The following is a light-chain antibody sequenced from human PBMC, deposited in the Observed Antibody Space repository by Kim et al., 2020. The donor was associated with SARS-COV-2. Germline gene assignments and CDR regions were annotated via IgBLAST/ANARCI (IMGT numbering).Light chain of an antibody. J-gene: IGLJ3*02. Sequence: QSVLTQPPSVSGAPGQRVTISCTGSSSNIGAGYSVHWYRQFTGTAPSLLIYDNDNRPTGVPDRFSGYKSGTSASQAITGLQVDGEADYYYQSYDSSPSAWVFGGGTQLAVL. CDR1: SSNIGAGYS. CDR2: DND. V-gene: IGLV1-40*01. CDR3: QSYDSSPSAWV.